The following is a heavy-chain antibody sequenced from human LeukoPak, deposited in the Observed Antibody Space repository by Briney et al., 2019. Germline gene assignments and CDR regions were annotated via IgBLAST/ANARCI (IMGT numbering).Heavy chain of an antibody. D-gene: IGHD2-2*01. CDR2: INPNSGGT. V-gene: IGHV1-2*02. CDR1: GYTFTGYY. J-gene: IGHJ1*01. CDR3: ARDLVVAAAMPEYFQH. Sequence: ASVKVSCKASGYTFTGYYMHWVRQAPGQGLEWLGWINPNSGGTNYAQKFQGRVTMTRDTSISTAYMKLSRLRSDDTAVYYCARDLVVAAAMPEYFQHWGQGTLVTVSS.